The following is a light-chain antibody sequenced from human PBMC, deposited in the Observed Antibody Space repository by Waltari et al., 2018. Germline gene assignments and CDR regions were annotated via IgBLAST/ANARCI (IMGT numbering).Light chain of an antibody. CDR1: QSINRY. Sequence: DIQMTQSPSSLSASVGDRVTITCRASQSINRYLNWYQQKPGKAPKLLIYAASSLQSGVPSRFSGSGSGTDFTLTISSLQPEDFATYFCQQSLSTPPVTFGGGTKVEIK. J-gene: IGKJ4*01. V-gene: IGKV1-39*01. CDR3: QQSLSTPPVT. CDR2: AAS.